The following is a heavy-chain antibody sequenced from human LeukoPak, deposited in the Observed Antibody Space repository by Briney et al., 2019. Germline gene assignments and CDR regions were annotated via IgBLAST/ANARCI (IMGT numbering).Heavy chain of an antibody. Sequence: PSETLSLTCAVYGGSFSPYYWSWIRQPPGKGLEWIGEINHSGSTNYDPSLKSRVTILVDTSKNQFSLKLRSVTAADTAVYYCARGSPPDYCSSTGCYDEYWGQGTLVTVSS. J-gene: IGHJ4*02. CDR1: GGSFSPYY. V-gene: IGHV4-34*01. CDR2: INHSGST. D-gene: IGHD2-2*01. CDR3: ARGSPPDYCSSTGCYDEY.